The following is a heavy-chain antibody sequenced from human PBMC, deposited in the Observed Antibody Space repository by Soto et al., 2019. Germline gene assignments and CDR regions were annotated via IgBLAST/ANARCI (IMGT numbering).Heavy chain of an antibody. CDR1: GDSLSSNSAA. J-gene: IGHJ6*02. CDR3: ARSHDPNSGSYFGMGIYYYYYGMDV. CDR2: TYYRSKWYN. D-gene: IGHD1-26*01. Sequence: PSQTLSLTCSISGDSLSSNSAAWNSIRQSPSRGLEWLGRTYYRSKWYNDYAVSVKSRITINPDTSKNQFSLQLNSVTPEDTAVYYCARSHDPNSGSYFGMGIYYYYYGMDVWGQGTTVTVSS. V-gene: IGHV6-1*01.